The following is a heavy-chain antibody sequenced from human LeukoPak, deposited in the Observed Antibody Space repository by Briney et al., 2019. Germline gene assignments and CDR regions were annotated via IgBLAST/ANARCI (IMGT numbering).Heavy chain of an antibody. J-gene: IGHJ3*02. D-gene: IGHD3-3*01. CDR2: INPSSGGT. CDR1: GYTFTGYY. V-gene: IGHV1-2*02. CDR3: ARLTYYDFWSGYNYAFDI. Sequence: ASVKVSCKASGYTFTGYYMHWVRQAPGQGLEWMGWINPSSGGTNYAQKFQGRVTMTRDTSVSTAYMELSRLRSDDTAVYYCARLTYYDFWSGYNYAFDIWGQGTMVTVSS.